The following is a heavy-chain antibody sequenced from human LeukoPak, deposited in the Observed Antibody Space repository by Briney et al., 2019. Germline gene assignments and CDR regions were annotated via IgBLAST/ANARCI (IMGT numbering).Heavy chain of an antibody. J-gene: IGHJ4*02. D-gene: IGHD2/OR15-2a*01. Sequence: PGGSLRLSCAASGFTFSSYAMSWVRQAPGKGLEWVSAISGSGGSTYYADSVKGRFTISRDNSKNTLYLQMNSLRAEDTAVYYCATSPDPFHGLFDYWGQGTLVTVSS. CDR3: ATSPDPFHGLFDY. CDR2: ISGSGGST. V-gene: IGHV3-23*01. CDR1: GFTFSSYA.